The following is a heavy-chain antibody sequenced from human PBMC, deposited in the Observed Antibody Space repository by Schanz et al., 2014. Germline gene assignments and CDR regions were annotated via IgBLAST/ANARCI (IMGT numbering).Heavy chain of an antibody. CDR3: ARDRRNADLDY. CDR1: GFTFSSYW. D-gene: IGHD1-1*01. J-gene: IGHJ4*02. V-gene: IGHV3-74*01. Sequence: EVQLVESGGGLVKPGGSLRLSCAASGFTFSSYWMHWVRQVPGKGLVWVARINSVGSNTDYADSVKGRFTISRDNSKNTLYLEMNSLRAEDTALYYCARDRRNADLDYWGQGTLVTVSS. CDR2: INSVGSNT.